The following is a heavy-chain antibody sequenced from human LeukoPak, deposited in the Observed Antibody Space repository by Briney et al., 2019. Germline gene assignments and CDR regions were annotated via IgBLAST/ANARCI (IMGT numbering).Heavy chain of an antibody. CDR1: GGSISSYY. D-gene: IGHD3-10*01. CDR2: IYYSAST. CDR3: ARGEKWFGGLVYTDV. V-gene: IGHV4-59*01. J-gene: IGHJ6*03. Sequence: SETLSLTCTVSGGSISSYYWNWIRQPPGKGLEWIGYIYYSASTNYNPSLKSRVTISVDTSKNQFSLKLRSVTAADTAVYYCARGEKWFGGLVYTDVRGKGATGTIS.